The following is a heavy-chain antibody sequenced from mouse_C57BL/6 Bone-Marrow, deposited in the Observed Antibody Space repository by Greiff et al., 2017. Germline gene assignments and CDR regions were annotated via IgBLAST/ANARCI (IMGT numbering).Heavy chain of an antibody. CDR3: ASHDYGSSYWYFDV. J-gene: IGHJ1*03. CDR2: FAPSDSYT. CDR1: GYTFTSYW. V-gene: IGHV1-50*01. D-gene: IGHD1-1*01. Sequence: QVQLQQPGAELVKPGASVKLSCKASGYTFTSYWMPWVKQRPGQGLEWIGEFAPSDSYTNYNQKFKGKATLTVDTSSSTAYMQLSSLTSEDSAVYYWASHDYGSSYWYFDVWGTGTTVTVAS.